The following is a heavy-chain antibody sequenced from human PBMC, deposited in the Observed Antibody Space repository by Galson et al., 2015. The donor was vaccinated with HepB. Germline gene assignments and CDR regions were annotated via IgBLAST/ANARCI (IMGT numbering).Heavy chain of an antibody. D-gene: IGHD3-3*01. CDR1: GFSLSTSGMC. CDR3: ARISRDFWSGYYSFDY. CDR2: IDWDDDK. V-gene: IGHV2-70*01. Sequence: PALVKPTQTLTLTCTFSGFSLSTSGMCVSWIRQPPGKALEWLALIDWDDDKYFSTSLKTRLTISKDTSKNQVVLTMTNMDPVDTATYYCARISRDFWSGYYSFDYWGQGTLVTVSS. J-gene: IGHJ4*02.